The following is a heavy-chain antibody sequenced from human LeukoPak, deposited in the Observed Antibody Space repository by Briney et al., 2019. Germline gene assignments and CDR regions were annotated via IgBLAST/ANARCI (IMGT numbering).Heavy chain of an antibody. Sequence: SVKVSCKASGGTFSSYAISWVRQAPGQGLEWMGRIIPIFGTANYAQKFQGRVTITTDESTSTAYMELSRLRSDDTAVYYCARVRRGWELTNDAFDIWGQGTMVTVSS. D-gene: IGHD1-26*01. J-gene: IGHJ3*02. CDR2: IIPIFGTA. CDR1: GGTFSSYA. V-gene: IGHV1-69*05. CDR3: ARVRRGWELTNDAFDI.